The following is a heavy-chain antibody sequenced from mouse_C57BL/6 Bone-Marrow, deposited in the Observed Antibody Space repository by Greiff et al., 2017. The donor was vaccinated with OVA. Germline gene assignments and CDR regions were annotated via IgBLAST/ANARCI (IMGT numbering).Heavy chain of an antibody. J-gene: IGHJ1*03. CDR2: ISSGGSYT. D-gene: IGHD2-4*01. V-gene: IGHV5-6*01. CDR1: GFTFSSYG. Sequence: EVQVVESGGDLVKPGGSLKLSCAASGFTFSSYGMSWVRQTPDKRLEWVATISSGGSYTYYPDSVKGRFTISRDNAKNTLYLQMSSLKSEDTAMYYCARQGHYDSLYWYFDVWGTGTTVTVSS. CDR3: ARQGHYDSLYWYFDV.